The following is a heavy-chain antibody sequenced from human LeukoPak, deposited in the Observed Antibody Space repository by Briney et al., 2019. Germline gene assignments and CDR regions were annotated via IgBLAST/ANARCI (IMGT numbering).Heavy chain of an antibody. V-gene: IGHV3-30-3*01. CDR3: AREHIVVVPAAAYNWFDP. Sequence: PGGSLRLSCAASGFTFSSYAMHWVRQAPGKGLEWVAVISYDGSNKYYADSVKGRFTISRDNTKNTLYLQMNSLRAEDTAVYYCAREHIVVVPAAAYNWFDPWGQGTLVTVSS. CDR1: GFTFSSYA. D-gene: IGHD2-2*01. J-gene: IGHJ5*02. CDR2: ISYDGSNK.